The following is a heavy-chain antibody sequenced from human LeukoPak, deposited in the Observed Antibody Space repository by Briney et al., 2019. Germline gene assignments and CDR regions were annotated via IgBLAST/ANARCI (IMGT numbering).Heavy chain of an antibody. CDR1: GFTFSSYA. J-gene: IGHJ3*02. Sequence: GGSLRLSCAASGFTFSSYAMSWVPQAPGKGVEGVSAVISSGGSTYYADSLKGRFTISRDNTKNTLYLQMNSLRAEDTAVYYCAKLWSTSRGAFDIWGQGTMVTVSS. CDR2: VISSGGST. V-gene: IGHV3-23*01. D-gene: IGHD1-1*01. CDR3: AKLWSTSRGAFDI.